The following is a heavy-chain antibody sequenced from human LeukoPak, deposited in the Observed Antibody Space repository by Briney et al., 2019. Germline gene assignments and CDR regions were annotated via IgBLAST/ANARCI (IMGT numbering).Heavy chain of an antibody. Sequence: PSETLSLTCTVSGGYISSHYWTWIRQSPVKGLEWIGDISNSGSTSYNPSLKSRVTISIDTSKNQFSLELSSVTAADTAVYYCGRDALVGYFSYYYMDVWGKGTTVTVSS. CDR1: GGYISSHY. CDR3: GRDALVGYFSYYYMDV. V-gene: IGHV4-59*11. CDR2: ISNSGST. J-gene: IGHJ6*03. D-gene: IGHD2-15*01.